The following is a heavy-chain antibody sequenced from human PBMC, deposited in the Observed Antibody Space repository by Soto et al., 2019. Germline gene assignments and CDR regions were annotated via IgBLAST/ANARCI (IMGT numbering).Heavy chain of an antibody. D-gene: IGHD4-17*01. CDR3: ARQDYGDYYYYYYMDV. CDR1: GFTFSSYW. CDR2: IKQDGSEK. J-gene: IGHJ6*03. V-gene: IGHV3-7*01. Sequence: GGSLRLSCAASGFTFSSYWMSWVRQAPGKGLEWVANIKQDGSEKYYVDSVKGRFTISRDNAKNSLYLQMNSLRAEDTAVYYCARQDYGDYYYYYYMDVWGKGTTVTVSS.